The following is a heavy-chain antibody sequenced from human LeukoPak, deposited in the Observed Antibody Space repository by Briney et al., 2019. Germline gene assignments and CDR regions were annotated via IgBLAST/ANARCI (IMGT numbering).Heavy chain of an antibody. CDR1: GFTFSSYG. V-gene: IGHV3-23*01. J-gene: IGHJ4*02. Sequence: GGSLRLSCTASGFTFSSYGMSWVRRAPGKGLERVSAISGGGTYYADSVKGRFTISRDNSKNTLYLQMNSLRAEDTAVYYCARTYAGNSHFDYWGQGTLVTVSS. D-gene: IGHD4-23*01. CDR3: ARTYAGNSHFDY. CDR2: ISGGGT.